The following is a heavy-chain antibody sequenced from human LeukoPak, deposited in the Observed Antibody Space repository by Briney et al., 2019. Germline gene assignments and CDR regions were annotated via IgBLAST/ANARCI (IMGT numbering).Heavy chain of an antibody. V-gene: IGHV3-30-3*01. CDR2: ISYDGSNK. CDR1: GFTFSSYA. Sequence: GGSLRLSCAASGFTFSSYAMHWVRQAPGKGLEWVAVISYDGSNKYYADSVKGRFSISRDNSKNTLYLQMNSLRAEGTAVYYCARDRPYMDVWGKGTTVTVSS. J-gene: IGHJ6*03. CDR3: ARDRPYMDV.